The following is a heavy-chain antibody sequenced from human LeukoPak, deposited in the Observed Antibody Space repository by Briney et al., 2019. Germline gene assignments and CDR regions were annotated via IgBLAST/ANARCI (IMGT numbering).Heavy chain of an antibody. CDR2: IKSKTDGGTT. Sequence: GGSLRLSCAASGFTFSNAWMSWVRQAPGKGLEWVGRIKSKTDGGTTDYAAPVKGRFTISRDDSKNTLYPQMNSLKTEDTAVYYCTTADYYDSSGFFVWGQGSLVTVSS. D-gene: IGHD3-22*01. V-gene: IGHV3-15*01. J-gene: IGHJ4*02. CDR3: TTADYYDSSGFFV. CDR1: GFTFSNAW.